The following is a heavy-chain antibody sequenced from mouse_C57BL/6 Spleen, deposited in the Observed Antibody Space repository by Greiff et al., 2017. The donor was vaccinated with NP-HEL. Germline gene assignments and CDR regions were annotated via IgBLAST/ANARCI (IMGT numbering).Heavy chain of an antibody. CDR1: GYSFTSYY. J-gene: IGHJ4*01. CDR3: ARAVVAGGYAMDY. CDR2: IYPGSGNT. Sequence: QVQLQQSGPELVKPGASVKISCKASGYSFTSYYIHWVKQRPGQGLEWIGWIYPGSGNTKYNEKFKGKATLTADTSSSTAYMQLSSLTSEDSAVYYCARAVVAGGYAMDYWGQGTSVTVSS. D-gene: IGHD1-1*01. V-gene: IGHV1-66*01.